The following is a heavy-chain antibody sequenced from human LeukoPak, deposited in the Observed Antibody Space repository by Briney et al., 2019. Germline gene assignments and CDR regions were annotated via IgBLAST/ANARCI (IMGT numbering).Heavy chain of an antibody. J-gene: IGHJ4*02. CDR3: ARDVDGGNGESYFDY. CDR2: IYYNGST. CDR1: GGSISSYY. Sequence: SETLSLTCTVSGGSISSYYWSWIRQSPGKGLEWIGYIYYNGSTNYNPSLKSRVTILVDTSKNQFSLKLSSVTTADTAVYYCARDVDGGNGESYFDYWGQGTLVTVSS. D-gene: IGHD4-23*01. V-gene: IGHV4-59*01.